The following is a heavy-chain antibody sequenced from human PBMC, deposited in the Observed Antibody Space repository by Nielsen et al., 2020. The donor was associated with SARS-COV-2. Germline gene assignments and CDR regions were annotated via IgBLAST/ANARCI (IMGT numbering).Heavy chain of an antibody. CDR1: GFTVSSNY. D-gene: IGHD6-13*01. Sequence: GESLKISCAASGFTVSSNYMSWVRQAPGKGLEWVSVIYSGGSTYYADSVKGRFTISRDNSKNTLYLQMNSLRAEDTAVYYYARDRGGEQLEPPYYWGQGTLVTVSS. CDR3: ARDRGGEQLEPPYY. J-gene: IGHJ4*02. V-gene: IGHV3-66*01. CDR2: IYSGGST.